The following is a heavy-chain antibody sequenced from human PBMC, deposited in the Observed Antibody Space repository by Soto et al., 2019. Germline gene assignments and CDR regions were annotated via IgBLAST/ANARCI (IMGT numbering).Heavy chain of an antibody. CDR2: IYYSGST. J-gene: IGHJ4*02. D-gene: IGHD6-19*01. Sequence: SETLSLTCTVPGGSISSYYWSWIRQPPGKGLEWIGYIYYSGSTNYNPSLKSRVTISVDTSKNQFSLKLSSVTAADTAVYYCARDPPIAVAGTYFDYWGQGTLVTVSS. CDR3: ARDPPIAVAGTYFDY. V-gene: IGHV4-59*01. CDR1: GGSISSYY.